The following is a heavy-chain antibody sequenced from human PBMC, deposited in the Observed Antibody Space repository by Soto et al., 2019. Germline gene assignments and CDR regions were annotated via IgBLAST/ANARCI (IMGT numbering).Heavy chain of an antibody. J-gene: IGHJ4*02. D-gene: IGHD4-17*01. CDR1: GGSFSDYY. Sequence: SETLSLTCAVYGGSFSDYYWSGIRQPPGKGLEWIGEINHSGSTNYNPSLKSRVSISVDTSKNQFSLRLSSVTAADTAIYYCASQRPTVTTFDYWGQATPVTVSS. CDR3: ASQRPTVTTFDY. CDR2: INHSGST. V-gene: IGHV4-34*01.